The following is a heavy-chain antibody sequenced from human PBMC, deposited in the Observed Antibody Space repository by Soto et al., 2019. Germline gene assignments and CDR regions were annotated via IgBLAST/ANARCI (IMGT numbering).Heavy chain of an antibody. CDR1: GGTFSRYT. J-gene: IGHJ6*02. D-gene: IGHD2-8*02. CDR3: ASHFTGVLVLGTSPPGGDNYGWDV. Sequence: QVQLVQSGAEVKKPGSSVKVSCKASGGTFSRYTFTWVRQAPGQGLEWMGRIIPILDTPNYAQNFQGMVTVTADKSTSTAYMELSSLPSDDTAVYYCASHFTGVLVLGTSPPGGDNYGWDVWGQGTTVTVSS. CDR2: IIPILDTP. V-gene: IGHV1-69*08.